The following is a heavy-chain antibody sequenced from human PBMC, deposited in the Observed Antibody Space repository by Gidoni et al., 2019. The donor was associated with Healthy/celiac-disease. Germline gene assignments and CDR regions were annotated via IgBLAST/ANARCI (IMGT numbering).Heavy chain of an antibody. CDR3: ARRSGSYYVWFDP. V-gene: IGHV1-69*01. CDR1: GGTVSSYA. Sequence: QVQLVQSGAEVKKPGSSVKVSCKASGGTVSSYAISWVRQAPGKGLEWMGGIIPIFGTANYAQKFQGSVTITADESTSTAYMELSSLRSEDTAVYYCARRSGSYYVWFDPWGQGTLVTVSS. D-gene: IGHD1-26*01. J-gene: IGHJ5*02. CDR2: IIPIFGTA.